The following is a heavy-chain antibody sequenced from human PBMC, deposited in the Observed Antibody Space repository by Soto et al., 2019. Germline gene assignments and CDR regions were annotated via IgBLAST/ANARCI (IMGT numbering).Heavy chain of an antibody. CDR1: GGSISSSSYY. V-gene: IGHV4-39*01. J-gene: IGHJ4*02. CDR2: IYYSGST. CDR3: AAFWVDTAMVDY. D-gene: IGHD5-18*01. Sequence: SETLSLTCTVSGGSISSSSYYWGWIRQPPGKGLEWIGSIYYSGSTYYNQSLKNRATISVDTSKNQFSLKLSSVTAADTAVYYCAAFWVDTAMVDYWGQGTLVTVSS.